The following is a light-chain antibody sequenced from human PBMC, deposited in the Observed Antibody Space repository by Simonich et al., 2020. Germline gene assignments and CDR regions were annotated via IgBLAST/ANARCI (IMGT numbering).Light chain of an antibody. Sequence: EIVLTQSSATLSLSPGERATLSCRASQSVSSYLAWYQQKPGQAPRLLIYDASNRATGIQARFSGSGSGTDFTLTISSLEPEDFAVYYCQQRSNWPITFGQGTRLEIK. CDR3: QQRSNWPIT. CDR2: DAS. J-gene: IGKJ5*01. V-gene: IGKV3-11*01. CDR1: QSVSSY.